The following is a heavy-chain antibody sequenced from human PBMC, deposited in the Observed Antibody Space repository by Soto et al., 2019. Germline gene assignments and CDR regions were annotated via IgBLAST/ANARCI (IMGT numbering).Heavy chain of an antibody. D-gene: IGHD1-1*01. J-gene: IGHJ4*02. CDR1: GFAISRGYY. CDR3: AREKVGTTFFDN. V-gene: IGHV4-38-2*02. Sequence: PSETLSLTCNVSGFAISRGYYWSWVRQTPGKGLEWIGSIYPSVSSYHNPSLETRLTLSIDTSKNQFTLKLASVTAADTALYYCAREKVGTTFFDNWGQGTQVTVS. CDR2: IYPSVSS.